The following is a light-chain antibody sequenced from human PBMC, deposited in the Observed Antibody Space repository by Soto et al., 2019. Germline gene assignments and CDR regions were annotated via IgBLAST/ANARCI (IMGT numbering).Light chain of an antibody. V-gene: IGLV2-8*01. CDR3: CSHAGDNTYV. CDR2: EVT. Sequence: QSALTQPASVSGSPGQSITISCTGTSSDVGGYNYVSWYQQHPGKAPKLVIYEVTKRPSEVPDRFSGSKSGNTASLTVSGLQAEDEADYFCCSHAGDNTYVFGTGTKVTVL. J-gene: IGLJ1*01. CDR1: SSDVGGYNY.